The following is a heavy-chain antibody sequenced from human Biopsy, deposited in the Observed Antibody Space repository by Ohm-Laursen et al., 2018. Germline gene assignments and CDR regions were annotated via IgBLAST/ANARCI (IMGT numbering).Heavy chain of an antibody. CDR2: IIPILGTV. D-gene: IGHD3-10*01. V-gene: IGHV1-69*04. CDR1: GDTFTTSA. J-gene: IGHJ6*02. Sequence: VASVKVSCKASGDTFTTSAISWVRQVPGQGLDWMGRIIPILGTVDYGQNFQGRVTIRADTSTTFLASTSLRYDDPTVYYCASGDIGGIGLDVWGLGTTVTVSS. CDR3: ASGDIGGIGLDV.